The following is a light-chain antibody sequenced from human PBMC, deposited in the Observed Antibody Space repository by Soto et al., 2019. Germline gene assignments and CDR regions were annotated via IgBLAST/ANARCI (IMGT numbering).Light chain of an antibody. J-gene: IGLJ1*01. Sequence: QSVLTQPASVSGSPGQSITISCTGTSSDVGGYNYVSWYQQHPGKAPKLMIYDVSNRPSGVSNRFSGSKSGNTASLTISGLQADDEADYYCSSYTRSSTRVFGTGTKVTVL. CDR2: DVS. CDR3: SSYTRSSTRV. CDR1: SSDVGGYNY. V-gene: IGLV2-14*01.